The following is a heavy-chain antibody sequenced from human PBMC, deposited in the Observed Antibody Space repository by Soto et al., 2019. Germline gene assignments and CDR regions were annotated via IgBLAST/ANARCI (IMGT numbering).Heavy chain of an antibody. CDR2: VKDGGHT. Sequence: QVQLQQWGAGLLKPSETLSLNCAVNGGSLSGYYWSWIRQPPGKGLEWIGEVKDGGHTNYSPSLRGXXTXSXXTSNNQFSLRLNSVTAADTGVYYCARGQEGVVATHWDQGSLVTVSS. CDR3: ARGQEGVVATH. J-gene: IGHJ4*02. CDR1: GGSLSGYY. D-gene: IGHD5-12*01. V-gene: IGHV4-34*01.